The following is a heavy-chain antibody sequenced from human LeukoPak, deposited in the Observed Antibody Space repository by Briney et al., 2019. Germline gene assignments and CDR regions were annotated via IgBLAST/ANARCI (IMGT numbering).Heavy chain of an antibody. CDR2: INHSGST. D-gene: IGHD6-13*01. J-gene: IGHJ5*02. CDR3: ARGRRYSSSWFRNWFDP. CDR1: GGSFSGYY. V-gene: IGHV4-34*01. Sequence: PSETLSLTCAVYGGSFSGYYWSWIRQPPGKGLEWIGEINHSGSTNYNPSLKSRVTISVDTSKNQFSLKLSSVTAADTAVYYCARGRRYSSSWFRNWFDPWGQGTLVTVSS.